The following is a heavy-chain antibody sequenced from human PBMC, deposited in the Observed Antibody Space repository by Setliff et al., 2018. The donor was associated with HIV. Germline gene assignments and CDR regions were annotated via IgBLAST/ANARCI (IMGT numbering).Heavy chain of an antibody. CDR2: IIPIFGTP. J-gene: IGHJ3*02. Sequence: GASVKVSCKASGGTFSNYAINWVRQAPGQGLEWMGGIIPIFGTPNYAQKFQGRVTITADKSTSTVYLDLRSLTSEDTAMYYCARSVWAVVVPTDPAVDAFAIWGQGTMVTVSS. CDR1: GGTFSNYA. D-gene: IGHD2-2*01. CDR3: ARSVWAVVVPTDPAVDAFAI. V-gene: IGHV1-69*06.